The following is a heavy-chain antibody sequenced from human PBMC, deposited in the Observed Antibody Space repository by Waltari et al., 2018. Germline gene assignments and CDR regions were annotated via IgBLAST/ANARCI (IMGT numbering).Heavy chain of an antibody. CDR3: ARVVLGGFDY. CDR1: GGTFSSYA. J-gene: IGHJ4*02. D-gene: IGHD2-21*01. Sequence: QVQLVQSGAEVKKHGSSVKVSCKASGGTFSSYAISWVRQAPGQGLEWMGGIIPIFGTANYAQKFQGRFTITADKATSTAYMDLSSLRSEDTAVYYCARVVLGGFDYWGQGTLVTVSS. CDR2: IIPIFGTA. V-gene: IGHV1-69*14.